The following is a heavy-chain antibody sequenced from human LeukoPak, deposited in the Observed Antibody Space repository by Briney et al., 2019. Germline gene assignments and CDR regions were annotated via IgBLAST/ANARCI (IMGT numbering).Heavy chain of an antibody. CDR3: XXXXQLGVYFYMDV. CDR1: GFTFSSYW. V-gene: IGHV3-7*01. D-gene: IGHD6-13*01. CDR2: IKQDGSEK. Sequence: PGGSLRLSCAASGFTFSSYWMSWVRQAPGKGLEWVANIKQDGSEKYYVDSVKGRFTISRDNAKNSLYLQMNSLRAEDTAVYYXXXXXQLGVYFYMDVWGKGTTVTVSS. J-gene: IGHJ6*03.